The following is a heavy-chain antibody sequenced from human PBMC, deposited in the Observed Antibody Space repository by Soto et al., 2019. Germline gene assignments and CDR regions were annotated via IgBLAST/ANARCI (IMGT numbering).Heavy chain of an antibody. CDR3: ARSAPDMTTAFDY. V-gene: IGHV1-18*01. CDR2: ISAYNGNT. D-gene: IGHD4-17*01. Sequence: ASVKVSCKASGYTFTSYGISWVRQAPGQGLEWMGWISAYNGNTNYAQKHQGRVTMTTNTSTSTAYKEMRSLSSDDTALYYCARSAPDMTTAFDYWGQGTLVTVSS. J-gene: IGHJ4*02. CDR1: GYTFTSYG.